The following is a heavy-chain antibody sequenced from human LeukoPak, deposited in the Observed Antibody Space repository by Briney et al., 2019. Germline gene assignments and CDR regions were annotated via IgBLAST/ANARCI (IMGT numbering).Heavy chain of an antibody. Sequence: GGSLRLSCAASGATLSGNWRHWVRQAPGKGLVWVSRINSDGSSTSYADSVKGRFTISSGNAKNTLYLQMNSLRAEDTAVYYCARRDIYDCWHQGTLVTVSS. CDR3: ARRDIYDC. V-gene: IGHV3-74*01. CDR2: INSDGSST. J-gene: IGHJ4*02. D-gene: IGHD2-15*01. CDR1: GATLSGNW.